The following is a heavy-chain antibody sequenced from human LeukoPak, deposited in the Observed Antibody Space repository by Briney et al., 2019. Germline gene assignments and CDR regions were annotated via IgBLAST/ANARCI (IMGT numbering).Heavy chain of an antibody. CDR3: ARVYFDSRIVRRGTFFDY. V-gene: IGHV1-2*02. CDR2: INPNSGGT. CDR1: GYTFTGYY. J-gene: IGHJ4*02. Sequence: ASVKVSCKASGYTFTGYYMHWVRQAPGQGVEWMGWINPNSGGTNYAQKFQGRVTMTRDTSISTAYMELSRLRSDDTAVYYCARVYFDSRIVRRGTFFDYWGQGTLVTVSS. D-gene: IGHD1-26*01.